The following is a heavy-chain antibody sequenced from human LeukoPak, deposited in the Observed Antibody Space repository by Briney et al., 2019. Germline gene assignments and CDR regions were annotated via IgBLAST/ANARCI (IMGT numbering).Heavy chain of an antibody. CDR3: ARRGVGSGWHY. J-gene: IGHJ4*02. CDR1: GFTFSSYG. V-gene: IGHV3-7*04. D-gene: IGHD6-19*01. CDR2: IKDDGSGK. Sequence: GGSLRLSCAASGFTFSSYGMHWVRQAPGKGLEWVANIKDDGSGKYYVDSVKGRFTISRDNAKNSLYLQMDSLRAEDTAVYYCARRGVGSGWHYWGQGTLVTVSS.